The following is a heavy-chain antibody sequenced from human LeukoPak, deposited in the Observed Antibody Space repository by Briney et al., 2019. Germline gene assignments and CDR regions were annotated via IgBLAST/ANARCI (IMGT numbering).Heavy chain of an antibody. V-gene: IGHV3-23*01. J-gene: IGHJ3*02. CDR2: IRGSGFST. CDR3: AKAGFYDILTDGLDI. D-gene: IGHD3-9*01. Sequence: PGGSLRLSCAASGFTFSNHGMSWVRQAPGKGLEWVSGIRGSGFSTDYADSAKGRFTISRDNSKNTLYLQMNSLRVEDTAVYYCAKAGFYDILTDGLDIWGQGTMVIVSS. CDR1: GFTFSNHG.